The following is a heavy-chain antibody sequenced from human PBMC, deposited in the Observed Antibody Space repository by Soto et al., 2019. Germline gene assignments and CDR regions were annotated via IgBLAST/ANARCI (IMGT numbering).Heavy chain of an antibody. Sequence: SVKVSCKASGGTFSSYAISWVRQAPGQGREWMGGIIPIFGTANYAQKFQGRVTITADESTSTAYMELSSLRSEDTAVSYCATGYGFVIVATDFLYYGMDVWGQGTTVTVSS. CDR2: IIPIFGTA. J-gene: IGHJ6*02. D-gene: IGHD5-12*01. CDR3: ATGYGFVIVATDFLYYGMDV. CDR1: GGTFSSYA. V-gene: IGHV1-69*13.